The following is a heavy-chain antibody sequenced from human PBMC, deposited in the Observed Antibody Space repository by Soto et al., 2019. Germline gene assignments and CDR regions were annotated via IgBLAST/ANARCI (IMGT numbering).Heavy chain of an antibody. CDR1: GDSVSSNSAA. CDR2: TYYRSKWYN. V-gene: IGHV6-1*01. CDR3: ARERPYSSGSTRSPDAFDI. D-gene: IGHD6-19*01. Sequence: PSQTLSLTCAISGDSVSSNSAAWNWIRQSPSRDLKWLGRTYYRSKWYNDYAVSVKSRITINPDTSKNQFSLQLNSVTPEDTAVYYCARERPYSSGSTRSPDAFDIWGQGTMVTVSS. J-gene: IGHJ3*02.